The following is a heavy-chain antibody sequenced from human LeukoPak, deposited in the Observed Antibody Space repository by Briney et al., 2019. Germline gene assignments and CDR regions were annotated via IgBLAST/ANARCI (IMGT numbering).Heavy chain of an antibody. CDR2: IYYSGST. Sequence: PSETLSLTCTVSGGSISSHYWSWIRQPPGKGLEWIGYIYYSGSTNYNPSLKSRVTISVDTSKNQFSLKLSSVTAADTAVYYCARGRSPGYGGIRKGFDYWGQGTLVTVSS. V-gene: IGHV4-59*11. J-gene: IGHJ4*02. CDR3: ARGRSPGYGGIRKGFDY. CDR1: GGSISSHY. D-gene: IGHD4-23*01.